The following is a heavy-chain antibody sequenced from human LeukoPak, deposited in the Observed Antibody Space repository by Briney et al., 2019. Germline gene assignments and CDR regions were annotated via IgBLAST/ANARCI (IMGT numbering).Heavy chain of an antibody. CDR2: ISGSGGST. CDR3: ATAGSYPYYFDY. Sequence: GRSLRLSCAASGSTFSSYAMHWVRQAPGKGLEWVSAISGSGGSTYYADSVKGRFTISRDNSKNTLYLQMNSLRAEDTAVYYCATAGSYPYYFDYWGQGTLVTVSS. D-gene: IGHD1-26*01. J-gene: IGHJ4*02. V-gene: IGHV3-23*01. CDR1: GSTFSSYA.